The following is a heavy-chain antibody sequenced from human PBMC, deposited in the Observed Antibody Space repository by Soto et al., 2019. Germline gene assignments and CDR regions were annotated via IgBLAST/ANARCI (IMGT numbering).Heavy chain of an antibody. CDR2: ISYSGST. Sequence: QVQLQESGPGLVNPSETLSLTCTVSGGSISSGDYYWSWIRQPPGKGLEWIAFISYSGSTYYNPSLXRXVXXSVDTSRNQFSLRLSSVTAADTAVYYCATMGTTTGSYYFYYWGQGTLVTVSS. CDR3: ATMGTTTGSYYFYY. D-gene: IGHD1-26*01. J-gene: IGHJ4*02. CDR1: GGSISSGDYY. V-gene: IGHV4-30-4*01.